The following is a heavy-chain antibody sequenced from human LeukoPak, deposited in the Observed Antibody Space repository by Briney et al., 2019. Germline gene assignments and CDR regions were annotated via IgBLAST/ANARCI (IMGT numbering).Heavy chain of an antibody. D-gene: IGHD2-2*01. V-gene: IGHV4-34*01. CDR1: GGSISSYY. CDR3: ARDQLPTKNAFDI. CDR2: INHSGGT. J-gene: IGHJ3*02. Sequence: TSETLSLTCTVSGGSISSYYWSWIRQPAGKGLEWIGEINHSGGTNYNPSLKSRVTISVDTSKNQFSLKLSSVTAADTAVYYCARDQLPTKNAFDIWGQGTMVTVSS.